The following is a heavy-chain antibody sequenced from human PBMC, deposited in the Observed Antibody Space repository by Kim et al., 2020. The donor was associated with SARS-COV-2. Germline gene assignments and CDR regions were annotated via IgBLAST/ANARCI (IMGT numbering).Heavy chain of an antibody. CDR2: MSYSGNA. CDR3: VSFSGGGYACECDS. V-gene: IGHV4-39*01. J-gene: IGHJ5*01. CDR1: GGSISSSSYY. Sequence: SETLSLTPPLSGGSISSSSYYSGWIRQPPGMGLEWIGNMSYSGNAHYNPSLKSRVTISVDPSKNQYSLKLSSVTATDTALYYSVSFSGGGYACECDSWG. D-gene: IGHD2-15*01.